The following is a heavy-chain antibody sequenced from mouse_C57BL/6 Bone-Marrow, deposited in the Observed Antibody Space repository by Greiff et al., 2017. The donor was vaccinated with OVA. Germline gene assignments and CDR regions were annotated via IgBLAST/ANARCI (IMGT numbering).Heavy chain of an antibody. J-gene: IGHJ4*01. V-gene: IGHV3-3*01. CDR2: TFYSGIT. CDR3: ARLVTTGPYYYAMDY. Sequence: EVKLMESGPSLVRPSQTLSLTCTVTGFSINSDCYWIWIRQFPGNKLEYIGYTFYSGITYYNPSLESRTSITRDTSKNQSYLKLSSLTTEDTATYYCARLVTTGPYYYAMDYWGQGTSVTVSS. D-gene: IGHD2-2*01. CDR1: GFSINSDCY.